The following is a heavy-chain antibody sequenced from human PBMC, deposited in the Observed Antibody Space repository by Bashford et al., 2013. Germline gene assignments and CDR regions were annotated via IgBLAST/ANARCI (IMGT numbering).Heavy chain of an antibody. J-gene: IGHJ6*03. D-gene: IGHD3-9*01. CDR3: TRGRKREDYDILTGRPKWYYYYYMDV. V-gene: IGHV4-61*02. CDR1: GASISRGSYY. Sequence: SETLSLTCTVSGASISRGSYYWSWVRQPAGKGLEWIGRIYSSGTTDYNSSLKSRVTISLDTSKDQFSLKLSSVTAADTAVYFCTRGRKREDYDILTGRPKWYYYYYMDVWGKGTTVTVSS. CDR2: IYSSGTT.